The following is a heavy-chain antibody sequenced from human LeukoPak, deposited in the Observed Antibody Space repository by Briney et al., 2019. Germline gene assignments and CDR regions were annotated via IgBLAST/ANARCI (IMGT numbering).Heavy chain of an antibody. CDR2: IKNDGSDK. D-gene: IGHD2-15*01. V-gene: IGHV3-7*01. CDR1: GFSFSSSW. Sequence: QPGGSLRLSCEASGFSFSSSWMTWVRQVPGKGLEWVATIKNDGSDKYYVDSVKGRFTLSRDNAKSSLYLQMNSLRVEDTAVYYCADLGYTDGGQGTLATVSS. CDR3: ADLGYTD. J-gene: IGHJ4*02.